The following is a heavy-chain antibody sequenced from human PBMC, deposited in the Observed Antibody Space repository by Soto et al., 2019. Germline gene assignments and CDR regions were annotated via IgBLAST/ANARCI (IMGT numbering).Heavy chain of an antibody. D-gene: IGHD2-21*02. CDR1: GYTFTGYY. CDR2: INPNSGGT. CDR3: ARQIPLTFPICGGDFYSPGAFDI. Sequence: ASVKVSCKASGYTFTGYYMHWVRQAPGQGLEWMGWINPNSGGTNYAQKFQGWVTMTRDTSISTAYMELSRLRSDDTAVYYCARQIPLTFPICGGDFYSPGAFDIWGQGTMVTVSS. J-gene: IGHJ3*02. V-gene: IGHV1-2*04.